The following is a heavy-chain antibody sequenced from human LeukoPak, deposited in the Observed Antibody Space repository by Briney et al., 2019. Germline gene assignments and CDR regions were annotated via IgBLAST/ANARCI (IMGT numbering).Heavy chain of an antibody. Sequence: GGSLRLPCSASGFPFNSCGMQWVRQAPGKGLEGVADIWYDGSNKYYADSVKGRLTISRDNSQNTLYLQMNSLRAEDTPVYYCARSGYSSGWHAYYFDYRGQGTLVTVSS. D-gene: IGHD6-19*01. V-gene: IGHV3-33*01. CDR2: IWYDGSNK. CDR1: GFPFNSCG. J-gene: IGHJ4*02. CDR3: ARSGYSSGWHAYYFDY.